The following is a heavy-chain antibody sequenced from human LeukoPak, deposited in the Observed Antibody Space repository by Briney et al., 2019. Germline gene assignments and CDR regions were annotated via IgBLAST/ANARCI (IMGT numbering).Heavy chain of an antibody. CDR2: IYPGDSDT. D-gene: IGHD3-3*01. J-gene: IGHJ6*02. CDR3: ARQMPLYYDFWSGYYTYYGMDV. CDR1: GYSFTSYW. Sequence: GESLKISCKGSGYSFTSYWIGWVRQMPGKGLEWMGIIYPGDSDTRYSPSFQGQVTISADKSISTAYLQWSSLKASDTAMYYCARQMPLYYDFWSGYYTYYGMDVWGQGTTVTVSS. V-gene: IGHV5-51*01.